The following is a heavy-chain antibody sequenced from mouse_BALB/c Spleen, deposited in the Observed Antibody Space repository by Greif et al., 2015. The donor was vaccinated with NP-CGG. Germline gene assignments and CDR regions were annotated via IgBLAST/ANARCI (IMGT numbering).Heavy chain of an antibody. J-gene: IGHJ4*01. V-gene: IGHV3-6*02. CDR3: ARAIYDGYYNYAMDY. D-gene: IGHD2-3*01. Sequence: EVKVEESGPGLVKPSQSLSLTCSVTGYSITSGYYWNWIRQFPGNKLEWMGYISYDGSNNYNPSLKNRISITRDTSKNQFFLKLNSVTTEDTATYYCARAIYDGYYNYAMDYWGRGTSVTVSS. CDR1: GYSITSGYY. CDR2: ISYDGSN.